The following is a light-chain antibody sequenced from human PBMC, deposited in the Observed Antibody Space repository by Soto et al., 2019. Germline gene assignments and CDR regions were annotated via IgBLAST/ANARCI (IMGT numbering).Light chain of an antibody. J-gene: IGKJ2*01. CDR1: PGIHNY. CDR2: GAS. Sequence: DIQMTQSPSSLSASVGDRVTITCRASPGIHNYLAWYQQKPGKVPTLLIYGASTLHSGVQSRFSGSGSGTDFTLTISSLQPEDVANSYCQKYNSAPHTFGKGTKLEIK. CDR3: QKYNSAPHT. V-gene: IGKV1-27*01.